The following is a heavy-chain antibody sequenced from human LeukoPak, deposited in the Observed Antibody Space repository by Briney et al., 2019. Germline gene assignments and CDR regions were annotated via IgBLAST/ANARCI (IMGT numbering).Heavy chain of an antibody. V-gene: IGHV3-7*01. D-gene: IGHD4-23*01. CDR3: AKIDYGGNWRSDAFDI. J-gene: IGHJ3*02. CDR2: IKQDGSEK. CDR1: GFTFSHYW. Sequence: GGSLRLSCAASGFTFSHYWMTWVRQAPGKGLEWVANIKQDGSEKYYVDSLKGRFTISRDNSKNTLYLQMNSLRAEDTAVYYCAKIDYGGNWRSDAFDIWGQGTMVTVSS.